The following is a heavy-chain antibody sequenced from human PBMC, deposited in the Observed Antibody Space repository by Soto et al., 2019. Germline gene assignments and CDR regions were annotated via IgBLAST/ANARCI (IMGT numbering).Heavy chain of an antibody. D-gene: IGHD5-12*01. CDR3: AGSNTRYRGYAALAFEI. CDR2: ISSSSSYI. CDR1: GFTFSSYS. J-gene: IGHJ3*02. V-gene: IGHV3-21*01. Sequence: GWSLRLSCAASGFTFSSYSMNWVRQAPGKGLEWVSSISSSSSYIYYADSVKGRFAISRDNAKNSLYLQMNSLRAEDTAVYYWAGSNTRYRGYAALAFEIWGQGTMGTVS.